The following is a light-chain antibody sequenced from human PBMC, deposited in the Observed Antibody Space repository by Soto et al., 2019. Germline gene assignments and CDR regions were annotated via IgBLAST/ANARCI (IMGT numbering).Light chain of an antibody. CDR1: QSVSNK. CDR2: DAS. CDR3: QQYGSSPLT. V-gene: IGKV3-20*01. J-gene: IGKJ4*01. Sequence: ELVLTQSPGTLSLSPGERATLSCRASQSVSNKLAWYQQKPGQAPSLLIYDASSRATGIPDRFSGSGSGTDFTITISRLEPEDCEVYDCQQYGSSPLTFGGGTKVDIK.